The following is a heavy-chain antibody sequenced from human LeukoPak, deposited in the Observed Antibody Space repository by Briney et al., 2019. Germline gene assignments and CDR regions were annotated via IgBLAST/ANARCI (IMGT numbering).Heavy chain of an antibody. CDR2: INPNSGGT. CDR3: ARVGAVAGKTFDY. J-gene: IGHJ4*02. CDR1: GYTFTGYY. D-gene: IGHD6-19*01. Sequence: ASVKVSCKASGYTFTGYYMHWVRQAPGQGLEWMGWINPNSGGTNYAQKFQGRVTMTRDTSISTAYMELSRLRSDDTAVYYCARVGAVAGKTFDYWGQGTLVTVSS. V-gene: IGHV1-2*02.